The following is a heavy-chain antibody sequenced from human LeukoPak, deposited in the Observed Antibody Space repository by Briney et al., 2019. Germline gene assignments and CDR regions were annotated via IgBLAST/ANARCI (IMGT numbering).Heavy chain of an antibody. J-gene: IGHJ4*02. V-gene: IGHV4-4*02. D-gene: IGHD6-13*01. Sequence: PSGTLSLTCAVSGGSISSSNWWSWVRQPPGKGLEWIGEIYHSGSTNYNPSLKSRVTISVDTSKNQFSLKLTSVTAADTAVYFCARNIAAAAFDYWGQGTLVTVSS. CDR3: ARNIAAAAFDY. CDR2: IYHSGST. CDR1: GGSISSSNW.